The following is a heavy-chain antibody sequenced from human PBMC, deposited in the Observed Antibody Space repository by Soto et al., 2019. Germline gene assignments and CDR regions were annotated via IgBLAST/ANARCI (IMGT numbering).Heavy chain of an antibody. CDR3: AKGQQLVYDYFDY. D-gene: IGHD6-13*01. Sequence: PGGSLRLSCAACGFTFSSYAMSWVRQAPGKGLEWVSAISGSGGSTYYADSVKGRFTISRDNSKNTLYLQMNSLRAEDTAVYYCAKGQQLVYDYFDYWGQGALVTVSS. CDR2: ISGSGGST. CDR1: GFTFSSYA. V-gene: IGHV3-23*01. J-gene: IGHJ4*02.